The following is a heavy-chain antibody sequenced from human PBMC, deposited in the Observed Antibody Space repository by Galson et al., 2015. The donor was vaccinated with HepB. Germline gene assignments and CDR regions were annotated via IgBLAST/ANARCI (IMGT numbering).Heavy chain of an antibody. J-gene: IGHJ6*02. CDR3: ARVGRRNGMDV. Sequence: CTVSGGSISSGGYYWSWIRQHPGKGLEWIGYIYYSGSTYYNPSLKSRVTISVDTSKNQFSLKLSSVTAADTAVYYCARVGRRNGMDVWGQGTTVTVSS. CDR1: GGSISSGGYY. CDR2: IYYSGST. V-gene: IGHV4-31*03.